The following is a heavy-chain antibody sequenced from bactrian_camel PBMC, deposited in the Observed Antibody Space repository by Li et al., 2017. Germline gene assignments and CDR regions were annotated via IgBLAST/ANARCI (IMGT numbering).Heavy chain of an antibody. V-gene: IGHV3S1*01. Sequence: HVQLVESGGASVQAGGSLRLSCTASSDAYRRYCMAWFRQAPGKEREGVAVIYTGGGNTYYSDSVKDRFTISRDNAKNTLYLQMDNLKAEDTGTYYCAAVNSWRFCLLSLLEGDLASSGLGTQVTVS. D-gene: IGHD2*01. CDR1: SDAYRRYC. J-gene: IGHJ4*01. CDR2: IYTGGGNT.